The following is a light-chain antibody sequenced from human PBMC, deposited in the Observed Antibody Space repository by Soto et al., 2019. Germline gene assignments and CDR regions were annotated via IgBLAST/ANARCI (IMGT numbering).Light chain of an antibody. V-gene: IGLV2-23*01. CDR3: CSHAGSSTPWV. J-gene: IGLJ3*02. CDR1: SSDVGSYNL. CDR2: EGS. Sequence: QSALTQPASVSGSPGQSITISCTGTSSDVGSYNLVSWYQQRPGKAPKLMIYEGSKRPSGVSNRFSGSKSGNTASLTISGLQAEDEADYYCCSHAGSSTPWVFGGGTKLTVL.